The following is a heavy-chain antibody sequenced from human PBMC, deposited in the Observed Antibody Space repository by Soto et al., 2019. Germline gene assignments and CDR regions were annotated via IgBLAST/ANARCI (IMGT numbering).Heavy chain of an antibody. D-gene: IGHD2-15*01. CDR2: IWFDGSDK. CDR3: ARLYCSASSCYSVGAFDI. J-gene: IGHJ3*02. Sequence: PXVCLRLSCAACGFSFSSYGMHWVRQAPGKGLEWVALIWFDGSDKYSADSVKGRFTISRDNSKNTLYLQMNSLRAEDTAVYYCARLYCSASSCYSVGAFDIWGQGTMVTVSS. CDR1: GFSFSSYG. V-gene: IGHV3-33*03.